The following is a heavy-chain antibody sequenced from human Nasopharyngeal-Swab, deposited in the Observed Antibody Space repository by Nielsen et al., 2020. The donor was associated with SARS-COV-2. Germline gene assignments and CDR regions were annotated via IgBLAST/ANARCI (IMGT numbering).Heavy chain of an antibody. V-gene: IGHV3-11*01. CDR3: AREDTDYYDSSGYFDY. J-gene: IGHJ4*02. CDR1: GFTFSDYY. CDR2: ISSSGSTI. Sequence: LSLTCAASGFTFSDYYVSWIRQAPGKGLEWVSYISSSGSTIYYADSVKGRFTISRDNAKNSLYLQMNSLRAEDTAVYYCAREDTDYYDSSGYFDYWGQGTLVTVSS. D-gene: IGHD3-22*01.